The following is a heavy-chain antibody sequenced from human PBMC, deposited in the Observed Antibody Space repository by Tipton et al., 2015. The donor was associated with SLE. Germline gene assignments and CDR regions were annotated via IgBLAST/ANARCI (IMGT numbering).Heavy chain of an antibody. CDR3: ARDYSYDAFDI. CDR2: IYYSGST. CDR1: GGSISSGGYY. D-gene: IGHD5-18*01. J-gene: IGHJ3*02. Sequence: LRLSCTVSGGSISSGGYYWSWIRQHPGKGLEWIGYIYYSGSTYYNPSLKSRVTISVDTSKNQFSLKLSSVTAADTAVYYCARDYSYDAFDIWGQGPMVTVSS. V-gene: IGHV4-31*03.